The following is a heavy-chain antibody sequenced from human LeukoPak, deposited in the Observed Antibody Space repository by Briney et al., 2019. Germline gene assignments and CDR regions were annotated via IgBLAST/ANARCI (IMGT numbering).Heavy chain of an antibody. Sequence: GGSLRLSCAASGFTFSSYSMNWVRPAPGQGLEWVSSISSSSSDIYYADSVKGRFTISRDNAKNSLYLQMNSLRAEDTAVYYCAREPRTYPDYGDYDNWFDPWGQGTLVTVSS. J-gene: IGHJ5*02. CDR3: AREPRTYPDYGDYDNWFDP. CDR2: ISSSSSDI. V-gene: IGHV3-21*01. CDR1: GFTFSSYS. D-gene: IGHD4-17*01.